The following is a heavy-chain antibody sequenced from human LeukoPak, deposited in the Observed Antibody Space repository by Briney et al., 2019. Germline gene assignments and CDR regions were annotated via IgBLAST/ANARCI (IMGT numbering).Heavy chain of an antibody. CDR3: ARDMGAWEYDILTGYDAFDI. D-gene: IGHD3-9*01. CDR2: ISSSSYI. V-gene: IGHV3-21*01. CDR1: GFTFSSYS. Sequence: GGSLRLSCAASGFTFSSYSMNWVRQAPGKGLEWVSSISSSSYIYYADSVKGRFTISRDNAKNSLYLQMNSLRAEDTAVYYCARDMGAWEYDILTGYDAFDIWGQGTMVTVSS. J-gene: IGHJ3*02.